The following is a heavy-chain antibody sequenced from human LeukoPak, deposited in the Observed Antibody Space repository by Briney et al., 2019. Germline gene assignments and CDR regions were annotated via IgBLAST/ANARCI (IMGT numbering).Heavy chain of an antibody. Sequence: SETLSLTCTVSNGSISFYSWNWIRQPPGKGPEWIGYVYHTGSTNYNPSLKSRVTISVDTSKNQFSLRLSSATAADTAVYYCARDVGSGYDYWFDPWGQGTLVTVSS. CDR2: VYHTGST. D-gene: IGHD5-12*01. CDR3: ARDVGSGYDYWFDP. J-gene: IGHJ5*02. CDR1: NGSISFYS. V-gene: IGHV4-59*01.